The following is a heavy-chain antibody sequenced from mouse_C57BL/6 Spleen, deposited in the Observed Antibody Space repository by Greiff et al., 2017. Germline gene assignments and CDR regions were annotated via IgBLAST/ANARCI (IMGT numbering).Heavy chain of an antibody. D-gene: IGHD5-1*01. CDR3: ARVEYDYFEY. CDR1: GYTFTSYW. Sequence: VQLQQPGAELVMPGASVKLSCKASGYTFTSYWMHWVKQRPGQGLEWIGEIDPSDSYTNYNQKFKGKSTLTVDKSSSTAYMQLSSLTSEDSAVYYCARVEYDYFEYWGHGATLTVAS. CDR2: IDPSDSYT. J-gene: IGHJ2*01. V-gene: IGHV1-69*01.